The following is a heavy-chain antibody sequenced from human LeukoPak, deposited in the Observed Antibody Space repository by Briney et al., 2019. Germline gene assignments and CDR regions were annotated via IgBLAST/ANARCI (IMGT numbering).Heavy chain of an antibody. Sequence: PGGSLRLSCVASGFTFSMYGLDWVRQAPGKGLEWVAGISHDGRNEYYADSVKGRFTISRDNSKNTLYLQMNSLRAEDTAVYYCARAKSYYGSGSYYYYYYYMDVWGKGTTVTISS. J-gene: IGHJ6*03. CDR3: ARAKSYYGSGSYYYYYYYMDV. D-gene: IGHD3-10*01. V-gene: IGHV3-30*04. CDR1: GFTFSMYG. CDR2: ISHDGRNE.